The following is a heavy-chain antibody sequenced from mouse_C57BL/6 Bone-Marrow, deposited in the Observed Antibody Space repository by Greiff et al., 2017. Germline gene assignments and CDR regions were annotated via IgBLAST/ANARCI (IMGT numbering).Heavy chain of an antibody. CDR2: ISNGGGST. D-gene: IGHD2-4*01. CDR3: ARPFYYDYDVGFAY. Sequence: DVKLVESGGGLVQPGGSLKLSCAASGFTFSDYYMYWVRQTPEKRLEWVAYISNGGGSTYYPDTVKGRFTISRDNAKNTLYLQMSRLKSEDTAMYYCARPFYYDYDVGFAYWGQGTLVTVSA. J-gene: IGHJ3*01. V-gene: IGHV5-12*01. CDR1: GFTFSDYY.